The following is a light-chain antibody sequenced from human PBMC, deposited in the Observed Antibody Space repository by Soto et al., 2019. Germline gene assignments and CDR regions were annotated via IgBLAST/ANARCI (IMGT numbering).Light chain of an antibody. CDR1: QSVIIN. V-gene: IGKV3-15*01. J-gene: IGKJ1*01. CDR2: GAS. Sequence: EIVLTQSPGTLSVSPGERASLSFRASQSVIINLAWYQQKPGQAPRLLIYGASTRATGIPARFSGSGSGTEFTLSINSLQSEDFAVYYCQEYDNWPPEGTFGQGTKVDIK. CDR3: QEYDNWPPEGT.